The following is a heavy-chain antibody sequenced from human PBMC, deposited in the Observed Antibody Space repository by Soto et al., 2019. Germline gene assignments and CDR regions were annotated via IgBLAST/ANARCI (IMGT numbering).Heavy chain of an antibody. CDR3: ATATYSSSSLYYYSGMDV. Sequence: PGESLKISCKGSGYSFTSYWISWVRQMPGKGLEWMGRIDPSDSYTNYSPSFQGHVTISADKSISTAYLQWSSLKASDTAMYYCATATYSSSSLYYYSGMDVWGQGTTVTVSS. D-gene: IGHD6-6*01. CDR1: GYSFTSYW. J-gene: IGHJ6*02. V-gene: IGHV5-10-1*01. CDR2: IDPSDSYT.